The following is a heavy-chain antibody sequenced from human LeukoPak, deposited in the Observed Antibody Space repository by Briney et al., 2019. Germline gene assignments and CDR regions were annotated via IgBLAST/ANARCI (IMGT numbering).Heavy chain of an antibody. Sequence: SETLSLTCTVSGYSISSGYYWGWIRQPPGKGLEWIGYIYYSGSTNYNPSLKSRVTISVDTSKNQFSLKLSSVTAADTAVYYCASRGRWGQGTLVTVSS. CDR2: IYYSGST. CDR1: GYSISSGYY. CDR3: ASRGR. J-gene: IGHJ4*02. V-gene: IGHV4-38-2*02.